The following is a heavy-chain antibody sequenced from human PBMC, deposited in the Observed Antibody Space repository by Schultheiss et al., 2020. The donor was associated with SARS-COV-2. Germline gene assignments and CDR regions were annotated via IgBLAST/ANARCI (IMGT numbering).Heavy chain of an antibody. V-gene: IGHV3-21*04. CDR2: ISSSSSYT. J-gene: IGHJ4*02. Sequence: GGSLRLSCAASGFTFSSYAMSWVRQAPGKGLEWVSSISSSSSYTNYADSVKGRFTISRDNAKNSLYLQMNSLRAEDTAVYYCARERRSSSSTFDYWGQGTLVTVSS. CDR1: GFTFSSYA. D-gene: IGHD6-6*01. CDR3: ARERRSSSSTFDY.